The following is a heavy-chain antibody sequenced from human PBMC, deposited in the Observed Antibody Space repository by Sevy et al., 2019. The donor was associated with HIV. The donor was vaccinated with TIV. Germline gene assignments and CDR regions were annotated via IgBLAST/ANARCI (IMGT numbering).Heavy chain of an antibody. CDR2: LSGSGGST. CDR1: GFTFSTYT. D-gene: IGHD3-16*02. Sequence: GGSLRLSCAASGFTFSTYTMSWVRQAPGKGLEWVSGLSGSGGSTYYADSVKGRFTISRDNSKNTLYLQMNSLRAEDTAVYYCAKDPGLYRPAHWGQGTLVTVSS. J-gene: IGHJ4*02. CDR3: AKDPGLYRPAH. V-gene: IGHV3-23*01.